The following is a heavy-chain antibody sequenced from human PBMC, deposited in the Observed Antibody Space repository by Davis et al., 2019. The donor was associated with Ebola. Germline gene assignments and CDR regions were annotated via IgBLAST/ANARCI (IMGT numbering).Heavy chain of an antibody. CDR2: ITGSGATT. Sequence: PGGSLRLSCAASGFSFSNYAMNWVRQAPGKGLEWVSFITGSGATTNYADSDRGRFTISRDNSKNTLYLQMNSLRAEDTAQYYCAKGHQYCGAECYSYGMDAWGQGTTVTVSS. J-gene: IGHJ6*02. CDR1: GFSFSNYA. CDR3: AKGHQYCGAECYSYGMDA. D-gene: IGHD2-21*01. V-gene: IGHV3-23*01.